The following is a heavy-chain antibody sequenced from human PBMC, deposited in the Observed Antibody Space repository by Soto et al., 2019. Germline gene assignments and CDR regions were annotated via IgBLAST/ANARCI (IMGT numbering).Heavy chain of an antibody. J-gene: IGHJ4*02. D-gene: IGHD3-16*01. CDR1: GFTFSRYW. CDR3: AKGGHIDY. Sequence: AGGSLRLSCAASGFTFSRYWMSWVRQAPGKGLEWVANIKEDGSEKNDVDSVKGRFTISRDNAKNSLYLQMNSLRVEDTAVYYCAKGGHIDYCGQGTLVTAPQ. CDR2: IKEDGSEK. V-gene: IGHV3-7*03.